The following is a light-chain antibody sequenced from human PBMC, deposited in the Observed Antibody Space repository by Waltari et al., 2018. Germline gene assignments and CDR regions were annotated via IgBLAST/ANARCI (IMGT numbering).Light chain of an antibody. J-gene: IGKJ3*01. CDR3: QQYTITPFT. CDR2: WAS. CDR1: QSVLSSSSNRNS. V-gene: IGKV4-1*01. Sequence: DIVMTQSPASLAVSLGERATINCRSSQSVLSSSSNRNSLAWYQQKPGEPPNLLIYWASPRESGVPDRVSGSGAGKDFTLTSSSLQAEDVAVYYCQQYTITPFTFGPGTKVEIK.